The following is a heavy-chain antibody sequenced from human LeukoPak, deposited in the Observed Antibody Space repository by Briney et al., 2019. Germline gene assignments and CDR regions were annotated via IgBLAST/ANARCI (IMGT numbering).Heavy chain of an antibody. D-gene: IGHD4-11*01. CDR3: AREFGFHSNYGGYYYYGMDV. CDR1: GFTFSSYA. J-gene: IGHJ6*02. CDR2: ISYDGSNK. Sequence: PGGSLRLSCAASGFTFSSYAMHWVRQAPGKGLEWVAVISYDGSNKYYADSVKGRFTISRDNSKNTLYLQMNSLRAEDTAVYYCAREFGFHSNYGGYYYYGMDVWGQGTTVTVSS. V-gene: IGHV3-30-3*01.